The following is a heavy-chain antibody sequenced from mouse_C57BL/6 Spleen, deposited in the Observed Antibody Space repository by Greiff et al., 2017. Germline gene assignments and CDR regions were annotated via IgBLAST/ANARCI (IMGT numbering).Heavy chain of an antibody. J-gene: IGHJ1*03. CDR3: ASSTTAPDWYCEV. CDR1: GFSLTSSA. CDR2: IWTGGGT. V-gene: IGHV2-9-1*01. D-gene: IGHD1-2*01. Sequence: VMLVESGPGLVAPSQSLSITCTVSGFSLTSSAISWVRQPPGKGLEWLGVIWTGGGTTYNSALKSRLSISTDNSKSKVFLKMNSLQTDETARYYCASSTTAPDWYCEVWGTGTTVTVSS.